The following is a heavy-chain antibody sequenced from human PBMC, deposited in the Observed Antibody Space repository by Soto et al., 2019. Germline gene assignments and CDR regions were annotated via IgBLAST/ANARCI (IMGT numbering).Heavy chain of an antibody. CDR3: AKDRDGGGNYLDY. CDR1: GFTFSTYA. Sequence: EVQLLESGGGLVQPGGSLRLSCAASGFTFSTYAMNWVRQAPGKGLEWVSGITSGGTTYYADSVKGRFNISRDNSRNTLYVQMNSLRAEDTAVYYCAKDRDGGGNYLDYWGQGTLVTVSS. J-gene: IGHJ4*02. D-gene: IGHD2-15*01. V-gene: IGHV3-23*01. CDR2: ITSGGTT.